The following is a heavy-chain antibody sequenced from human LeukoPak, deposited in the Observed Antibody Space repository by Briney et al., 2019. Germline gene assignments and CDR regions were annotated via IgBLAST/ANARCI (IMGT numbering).Heavy chain of an antibody. J-gene: IGHJ5*02. CDR1: GYTFTSYA. V-gene: IGHV7-4-1*02. CDR2: INTNTGNP. Sequence: ASVKVSCKASGYTFTSYAMNWVRQAPGQGLEWMGWINTNTGNPTYSQGFTGRVVFSLDTSVSTAYLQISSLKAEDTAVYYCARGYWSGIAVAGTPGWFDPWGQGTLVTVSS. CDR3: ARGYWSGIAVAGTPGWFDP. D-gene: IGHD6-19*01.